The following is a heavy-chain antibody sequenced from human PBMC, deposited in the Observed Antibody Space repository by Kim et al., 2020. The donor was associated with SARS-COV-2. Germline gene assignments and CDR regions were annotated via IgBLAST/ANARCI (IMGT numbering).Heavy chain of an antibody. CDR2: T. D-gene: IGHD1-26*01. V-gene: IGHV3-23*01. CDR3: AKEWDIRKY. J-gene: IGHJ4*02. Sequence: TYSADAVKSRFNISRDKSKNTLYVQMNSLRTEETAVYYCAKEWDIRKYWGQGTLVTVSS.